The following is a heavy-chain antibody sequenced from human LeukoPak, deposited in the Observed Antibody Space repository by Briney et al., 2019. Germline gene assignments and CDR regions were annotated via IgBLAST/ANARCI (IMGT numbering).Heavy chain of an antibody. V-gene: IGHV4-39*01. CDR3: ARHQYCSGGSCYSSASDY. J-gene: IGHJ4*02. CDR2: IYYSGST. CDR1: GFTFSSYSMN. Sequence: GSLRLSCAASGFTFSSYSMNWVRQPPGKGLEWIGSIYYSGSTYYNPSLKSRVTISVDTSKNQFSLKLSSVTAADTAVYYCARHQYCSGGSCYSSASDYWGQGTLVTVSS. D-gene: IGHD2-15*01.